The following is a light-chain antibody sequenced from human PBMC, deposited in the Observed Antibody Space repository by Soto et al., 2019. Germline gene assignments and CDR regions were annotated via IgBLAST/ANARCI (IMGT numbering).Light chain of an antibody. V-gene: IGKV3-15*01. J-gene: IGKJ1*01. CDR1: QSLTNN. CDR2: AAS. Sequence: EIEMTQSPATLSVSPGESATLSCRASQSLTNNVAWYQQKPGQAPRLLIYAASTRSTGIPARFSGSGSGTEFTLTISSLQSEDFAVYYCLQYNKRTPTWTFGPGTKVEIK. CDR3: LQYNKRTPTWT.